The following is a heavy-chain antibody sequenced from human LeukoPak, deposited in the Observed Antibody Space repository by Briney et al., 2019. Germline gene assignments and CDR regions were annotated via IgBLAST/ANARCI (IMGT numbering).Heavy chain of an antibody. CDR3: ARAEGIAPEFDY. CDR1: GYTFTSYG. V-gene: IGHV1-18*01. J-gene: IGHJ4*02. Sequence: ASVKVSCKASGYTFTSYGISWVRQAPGQGLEWMGWVNTYIGNTNYAQKLQGRVTMTTDTSTSTAYMELSSLRSEDTAVYYCARAEGIAPEFDYWGQGTLVTVSS. CDR2: VNTYIGNT. D-gene: IGHD6-13*01.